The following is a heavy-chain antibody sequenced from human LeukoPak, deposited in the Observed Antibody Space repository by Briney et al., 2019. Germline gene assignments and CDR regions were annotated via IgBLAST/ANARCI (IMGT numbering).Heavy chain of an antibody. J-gene: IGHJ4*02. D-gene: IGHD3-10*01. Sequence: SETLSLTCTVSGGSINNYYWSWIRQHPGKGLEWIGYIYYSGSTYYNPSLKSRVTISVDTSKNQFSLKLSSVTAADTAVYYCARRTPMVRGVITRLYYFDYWGQGTLVTVSS. CDR3: ARRTPMVRGVITRLYYFDY. CDR1: GGSINNYY. CDR2: IYYSGST. V-gene: IGHV4-59*06.